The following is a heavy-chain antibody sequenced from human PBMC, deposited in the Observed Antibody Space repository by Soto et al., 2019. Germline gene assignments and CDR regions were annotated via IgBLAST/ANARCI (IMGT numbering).Heavy chain of an antibody. V-gene: IGHV1-3*01. CDR3: ARDSGYASYYFDY. Sequence: ASVKVSCKASGYTFTSYAFHWVRQAPGQRLEWMGWISAGNANTKYSQKFQDRVTITRDTSANSAYMELSSLRSEDTAVYYCARDSGYASYYFDYWGQGTLVTVS. D-gene: IGHD5-12*01. CDR1: GYTFTSYA. J-gene: IGHJ4*02. CDR2: ISAGNANT.